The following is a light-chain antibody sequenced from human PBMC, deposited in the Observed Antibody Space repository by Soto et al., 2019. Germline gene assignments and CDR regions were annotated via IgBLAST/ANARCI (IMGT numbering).Light chain of an antibody. CDR2: GAS. CDR1: QSVRSH. CDR3: QQYNDWPRT. Sequence: ELVMTQSPATLSVSPGERATLSCRASQSVRSHLAWYQQKPGQAPSLLIFGASTRATGVPARFSGSESGTEFTLTISSMQSEDVAAYFCQQYNDWPRTFGGGTKVDIK. J-gene: IGKJ4*01. V-gene: IGKV3-15*01.